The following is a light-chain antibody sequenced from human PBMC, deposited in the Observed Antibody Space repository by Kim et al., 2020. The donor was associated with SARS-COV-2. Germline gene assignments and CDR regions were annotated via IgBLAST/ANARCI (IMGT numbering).Light chain of an antibody. CDR1: QSIRRSY. Sequence: SLSPGERAALSCRASQSIRRSYLAWYQQKAGQAPRLLLYGASSRATGVPDRFSGGGSGTDFTLTISRLEPEDFAMYYCQQYGSFYTFGQGTKLEI. CDR3: QQYGSFYT. J-gene: IGKJ2*01. CDR2: GAS. V-gene: IGKV3-20*01.